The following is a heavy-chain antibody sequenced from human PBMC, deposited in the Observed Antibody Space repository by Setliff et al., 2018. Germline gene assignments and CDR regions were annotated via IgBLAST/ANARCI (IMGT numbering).Heavy chain of an antibody. D-gene: IGHD3-22*01. Sequence: SETLSLTCTVSGGSINSGSYYWSWIRQSAGKGLEWIGYIYTSGSTNYNPSLKSRVTISLDTSKNQFSLKLSFVTAADTAVYYCARERSYYYDSSGFYYDHYYYFYIDVWGKGTTVTVSS. CDR1: GGSINSGSYY. CDR2: IYTSGST. CDR3: ARERSYYYDSSGFYYDHYYYFYIDV. J-gene: IGHJ6*03. V-gene: IGHV4-61*09.